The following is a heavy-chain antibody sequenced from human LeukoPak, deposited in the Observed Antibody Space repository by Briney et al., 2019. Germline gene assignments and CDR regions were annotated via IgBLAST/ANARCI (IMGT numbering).Heavy chain of an antibody. D-gene: IGHD6-19*01. CDR1: GGSISSYY. J-gene: IGHJ4*02. V-gene: IGHV4-59*08. CDR3: ARAGYSSGWIFDY. CDR2: IYYSGSS. Sequence: SETLSLTCTVSGGSISSYYWSWIRQPPGKGLEWIGYIYYSGSSNYNPSLKSRVTISVDTSKNQFSLKLSSVTAADTAVYYCARAGYSSGWIFDYWGQETLVTVSS.